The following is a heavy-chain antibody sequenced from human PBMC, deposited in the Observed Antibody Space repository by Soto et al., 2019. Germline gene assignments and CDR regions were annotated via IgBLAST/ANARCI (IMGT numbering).Heavy chain of an antibody. CDR1: GFTVSSNY. D-gene: IGHD6-19*01. J-gene: IGHJ6*02. Sequence: EVQLVESGGGLVQPGGSLRLSCAASGFTVSSNYMSWVRQAPGKGLEWVSVIYSGGSTYYADSVKGRFTISRHNSKNTLYPQMNSLRAEDTAAYYCARVDVGYSSGSGISGGMDVWGQGTTVTVSS. CDR3: ARVDVGYSSGSGISGGMDV. V-gene: IGHV3-53*04. CDR2: IYSGGST.